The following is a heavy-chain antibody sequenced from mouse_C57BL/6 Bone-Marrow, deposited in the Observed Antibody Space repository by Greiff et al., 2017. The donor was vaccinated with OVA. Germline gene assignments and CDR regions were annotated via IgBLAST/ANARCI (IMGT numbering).Heavy chain of an antibody. V-gene: IGHV1-63*01. CDR1: GYTFTNYW. CDR2: IYPGGGYT. J-gene: IGHJ3*01. CDR3: ARLEGYDGYPFAY. D-gene: IGHD2-3*01. Sequence: QVQLQQSGAELVRPGTSVKMSCKASGYTFTNYWIGWAKQRPGHGLEWIGDIYPGGGYTNYNEKFKGKATLTADKSSSTAYMQFSSLTSEDSAIYYCARLEGYDGYPFAYWGQGTLVTVSA.